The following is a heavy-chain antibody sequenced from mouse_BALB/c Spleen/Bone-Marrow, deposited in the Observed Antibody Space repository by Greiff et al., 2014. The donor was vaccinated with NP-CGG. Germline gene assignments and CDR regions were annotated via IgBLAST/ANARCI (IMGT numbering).Heavy chain of an antibody. Sequence: VQLKQSGAELVKPGASVKLSCTASGFNIKDTYMHWVKQRPEQGLEWIGRIDPADGSTKYDPKFQGKATITADTSSNTAYLQLSSLTSEDTAVYFCARWKLRPAMDYWGQGTSVTVSS. CDR2: IDPADGST. CDR3: ARWKLRPAMDY. V-gene: IGHV14-3*02. J-gene: IGHJ4*01. D-gene: IGHD2-12*01. CDR1: GFNIKDTY.